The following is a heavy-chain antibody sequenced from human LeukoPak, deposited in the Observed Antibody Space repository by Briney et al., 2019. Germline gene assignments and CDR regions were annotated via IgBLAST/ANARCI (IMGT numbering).Heavy chain of an antibody. Sequence: EASVKVSCKVSGYTLTELSMHWVRQAPGKGLEWMGGFDPEDGETIYAQKFQGRVAMTEDTSTDTAYMELSSLRSEDTAVYYCATGLLVATGEYYFDYWGQGTLVTVSS. V-gene: IGHV1-24*01. CDR1: GYTLTELS. CDR3: ATGLLVATGEYYFDY. CDR2: FDPEDGET. D-gene: IGHD5-12*01. J-gene: IGHJ4*02.